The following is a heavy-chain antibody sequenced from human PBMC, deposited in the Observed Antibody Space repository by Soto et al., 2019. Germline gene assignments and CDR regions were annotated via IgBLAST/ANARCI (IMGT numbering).Heavy chain of an antibody. CDR1: GDTFTNSL. J-gene: IGHJ6*02. Sequence: QFQLVQSGAEVKKPGPSVKVSCKASGDTFTNSLMHWVRQAPGQRLEWMGWINAGNGKTEYSLTFQGRVTITMDTSASTAYMELSSLSSEDTAVYYCDSYPQNGMDVWGQGTTVTVSS. CDR3: DSYPQNGMDV. V-gene: IGHV1-3*01. CDR2: INAGNGKT.